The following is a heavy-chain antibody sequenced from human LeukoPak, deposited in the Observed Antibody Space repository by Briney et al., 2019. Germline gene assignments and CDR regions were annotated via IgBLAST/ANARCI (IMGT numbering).Heavy chain of an antibody. V-gene: IGHV1-18*01. D-gene: IGHD6-6*01. J-gene: IGHJ4*02. CDR3: ARAESSSSGLDY. Sequence: ASVKVSCKASGGTFSTYAISWVRQAPGQGLEWMGWISAYNGNTNYARKLQGRVTMTTDTSTSTAYMELRSLRSDDTAVYYCARAESSSSGLDYWGQGTLVTVSS. CDR1: GGTFSTYA. CDR2: ISAYNGNT.